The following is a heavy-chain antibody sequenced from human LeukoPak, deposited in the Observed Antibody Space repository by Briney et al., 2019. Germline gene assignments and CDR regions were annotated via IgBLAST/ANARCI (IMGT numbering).Heavy chain of an antibody. CDR3: ARAAYCGGDCYSDDAAFDI. Sequence: PSGTLSLTCAVPGGSISSSNWWSWVRQPPGKGLEWIGEIYHSGSTNYNPSLKSRVTISVDKSKNQFSLKLSSVTAADTAVYYCARAAYCGGDCYSDDAAFDIWGQGTMVTVSS. J-gene: IGHJ3*02. D-gene: IGHD2-21*02. CDR2: IYHSGST. V-gene: IGHV4-4*02. CDR1: GGSISSSNW.